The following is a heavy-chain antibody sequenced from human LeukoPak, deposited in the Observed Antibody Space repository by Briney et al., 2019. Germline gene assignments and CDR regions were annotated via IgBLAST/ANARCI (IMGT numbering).Heavy chain of an antibody. Sequence: ASVKVSCKASGYTFTSYDINWVRQATEQGLEWMGWMNPNSGNTGYAQKFQGRVTMTRNTSISTAYMELSSLRSEDTAVYYCARGGTHPLKYYYYYYYMDVWGKGTTVTVSS. J-gene: IGHJ6*03. V-gene: IGHV1-8*01. CDR3: ARGGTHPLKYYYYYYYMDV. CDR2: MNPNSGNT. D-gene: IGHD3-10*01. CDR1: GYTFTSYD.